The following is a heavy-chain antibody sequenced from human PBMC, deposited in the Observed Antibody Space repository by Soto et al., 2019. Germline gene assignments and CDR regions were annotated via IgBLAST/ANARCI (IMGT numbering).Heavy chain of an antibody. J-gene: IGHJ6*02. V-gene: IGHV3-23*01. CDR2: ISVSGGSR. CDR1: GFTFSTYA. Sequence: EVQLLESGGGLVQPGGSLRLSCAASGFTFSTYAMSWVRQTPGQGPEWVSGISVSGGSRYYADSVKGRFTISRDTTKNTLYLQMNSLRAEGTALYYCATDLPGGEDDHYGMDVWGQGTTVTVSS. CDR3: ATDLPGGEDDHYGMDV. D-gene: IGHD2-21*01.